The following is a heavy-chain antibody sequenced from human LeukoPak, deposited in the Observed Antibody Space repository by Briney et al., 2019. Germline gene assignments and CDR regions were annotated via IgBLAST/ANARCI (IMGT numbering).Heavy chain of an antibody. CDR1: GFTFSNYA. J-gene: IGHJ4*02. D-gene: IGHD3-22*01. CDR3: ARAMMVVANLWGVFDY. CDR2: ISGSGGSI. Sequence: GESLRLSCAASGFTFSNYAMTWVRQAPGKGLEWVSGISGSGGSIYYADSVKGRFTISRDNAKNTLYLQMNSLRAEDTAIYYCARAMMVVANLWGVFDYWGQGALVTVSS. V-gene: IGHV3-23*01.